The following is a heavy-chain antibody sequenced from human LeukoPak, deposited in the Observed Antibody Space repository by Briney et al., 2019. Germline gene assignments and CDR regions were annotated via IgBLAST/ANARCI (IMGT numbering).Heavy chain of an antibody. CDR1: GGSFSGYY. CDR2: INHSGST. Sequence: SETLSLTCAVYGGSFSGYYWSWIRQPPGKGLEWIGEINHSGSTNYNPSLKSRVTISVDTSKNQFSLKLSSVTAADTAVYYCASPNYGGNRYYYGMDVWGQGTTVTVSS. D-gene: IGHD4-23*01. CDR3: ASPNYGGNRYYYGMDV. J-gene: IGHJ6*02. V-gene: IGHV4-34*01.